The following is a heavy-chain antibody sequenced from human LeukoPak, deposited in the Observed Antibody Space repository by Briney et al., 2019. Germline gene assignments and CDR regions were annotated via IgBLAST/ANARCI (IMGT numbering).Heavy chain of an antibody. CDR1: GFTLSSYA. Sequence: PGGSLRLSCAASGFTLSSYAMSWVRQAPGKGLEWVLVISGSGGSKYYADSVKGRFTISRDNSKNTLHVQINSMRAEDTAVYYCAKGPQVGSGYHPDYWGQGTLVTVSS. D-gene: IGHD3-22*01. V-gene: IGHV3-23*01. J-gene: IGHJ4*02. CDR2: ISGSGGSK. CDR3: AKGPQVGSGYHPDY.